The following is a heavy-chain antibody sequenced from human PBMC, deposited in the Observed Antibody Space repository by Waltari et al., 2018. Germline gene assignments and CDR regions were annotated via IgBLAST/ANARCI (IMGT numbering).Heavy chain of an antibody. CDR1: GFTLRDYH. J-gene: IGHJ4*02. CDR3: ATVYPGGADDY. Sequence: QVQLVESGGGLVKPGGSLRLSCAASGFTLRDYHMSWIRQAPGKGLEWVSYISSSGNTIYYADSVKGRFTISRDNAKNSLYLQMNSLRAEDTAVYYCATVYPGGADDYWGQGTLVTVSS. V-gene: IGHV3-11*04. D-gene: IGHD3-10*01. CDR2: ISSSGNTI.